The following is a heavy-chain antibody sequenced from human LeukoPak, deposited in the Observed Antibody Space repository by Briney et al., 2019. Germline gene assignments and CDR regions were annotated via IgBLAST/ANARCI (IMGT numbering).Heavy chain of an antibody. CDR2: IIPIFGTT. CDR1: GGTFSSYA. J-gene: IGHJ4*02. Sequence: SVKVSCKASGGTFSSYAISWVRQAPGQGLEWMGGIIPIFGTTSYAQKFQGRVTITTDKSTSTAYMELSSLRSEDTAVYYCATNPMILVALYFDYWGQGTLVTVSS. V-gene: IGHV1-69*05. CDR3: ATNPMILVALYFDY. D-gene: IGHD3-22*01.